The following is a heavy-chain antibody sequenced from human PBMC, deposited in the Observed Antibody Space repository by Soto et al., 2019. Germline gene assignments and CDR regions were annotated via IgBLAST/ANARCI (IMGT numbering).Heavy chain of an antibody. CDR1: GGSISSGGYY. CDR3: ARDPTMVRGGHYGMDV. V-gene: IGHV4-31*03. Sequence: QVQLQESGPGLVKPSQTLSLTCTVSGGSISSGGYYWSWIRQHPGKGLEWFGYIYYSGSTYYNPSRKRRVTKSVDTSKNQCALKLSSVTAANTAVYDCARDPTMVRGGHYGMDVWGRGTTVTVSS. D-gene: IGHD3-10*01. J-gene: IGHJ6*02. CDR2: IYYSGST.